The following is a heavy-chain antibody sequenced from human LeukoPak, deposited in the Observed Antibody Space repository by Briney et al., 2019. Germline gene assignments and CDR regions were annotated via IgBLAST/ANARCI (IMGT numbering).Heavy chain of an antibody. V-gene: IGHV3-23*01. Sequence: GGSLRLSCAASGFTFTSYAMSWVRQAPGKGLEWVSGISGGGGSTYYADSVKGRFTISRDNSRNTLYLQMNSLRAEDTAVYYCARDELVPHPWGQGTLVTVSS. CDR1: GFTFTSYA. D-gene: IGHD6-13*01. J-gene: IGHJ5*02. CDR3: ARDELVPHP. CDR2: ISGGGGST.